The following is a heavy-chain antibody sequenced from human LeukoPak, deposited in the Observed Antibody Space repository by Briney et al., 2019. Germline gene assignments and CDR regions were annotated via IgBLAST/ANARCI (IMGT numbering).Heavy chain of an antibody. D-gene: IGHD2-15*01. CDR2: ISSSGSTI. V-gene: IGHV3-48*03. J-gene: IGHJ3*02. CDR3: ARDLGDCSGGSCYLPDAFDI. Sequence: GGSLRLSCAASGFTFSSYEMNWVRQAPGKWLEWVSYISSSGSTIYHADSVKGRFTISRDNAKNSLYLQMNSLRAEDTAVYYCARDLGDCSGGSCYLPDAFDIWGQGTMVTVSS. CDR1: GFTFSSYE.